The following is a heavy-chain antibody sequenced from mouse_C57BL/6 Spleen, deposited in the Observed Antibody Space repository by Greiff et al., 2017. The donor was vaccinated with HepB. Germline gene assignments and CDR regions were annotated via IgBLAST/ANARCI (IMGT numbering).Heavy chain of an antibody. CDR2: ISSGSSTI. Sequence: VQPKESGGGLVKPGGSLKLSCAASGFTFSDYGMHWVRQAPEKGLEWVAYISSGSSTIYYADTVKGRFTISRDNAKNTLFLQMTSLRSEDTAMYYCARRYYYGSSHWYFDVWGTGTTVTVSS. CDR3: ARRYYYGSSHWYFDV. V-gene: IGHV5-17*01. CDR1: GFTFSDYG. D-gene: IGHD1-1*01. J-gene: IGHJ1*03.